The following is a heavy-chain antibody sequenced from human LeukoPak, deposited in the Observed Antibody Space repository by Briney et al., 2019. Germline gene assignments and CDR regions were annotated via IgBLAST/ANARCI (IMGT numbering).Heavy chain of an antibody. D-gene: IGHD2-8*01. J-gene: IGHJ4*02. CDR2: LSSSSSSI. Sequence: PGGSLRLSCAASGFTFSSYSMNWLRQAPVKVLELVSFLSSSSSSIYYADSVKGRFTISRDNAKNSLHLQMNTLRAEDTAVYYSARGNQYAYWGQGTLVTVSS. V-gene: IGHV3-21*01. CDR1: GFTFSSYS. CDR3: ARGNQYAY.